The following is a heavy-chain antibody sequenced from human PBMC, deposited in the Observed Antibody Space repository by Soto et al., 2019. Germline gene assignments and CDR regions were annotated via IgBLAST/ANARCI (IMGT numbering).Heavy chain of an antibody. Sequence: GGSLRLSCAAFGFTYNSYDMIWVRQVTGKGLEWIASMGGAGAREYSGSVKGRFIISRDNAKNSLYLQMDSLRVADTGVYYCTRAPFGVGMDLWGHGTPVTVSS. V-gene: IGHV3-13*01. J-gene: IGHJ6*02. CDR1: GFTYNSYD. D-gene: IGHD3-10*01. CDR3: TRAPFGVGMDL. CDR2: MGGAGAR.